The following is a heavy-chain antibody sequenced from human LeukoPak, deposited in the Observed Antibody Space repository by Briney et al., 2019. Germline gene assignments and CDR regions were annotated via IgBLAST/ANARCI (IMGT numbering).Heavy chain of an antibody. CDR3: AKSIMIVVAPDY. CDR2: ISGSGGST. D-gene: IGHD3-22*01. CDR1: ESPFTTYP. Sequence: GGSLNPSCQASESPFTTYPMSWVRKPPGKGLKWVSAISGSGGSTYYADSVKGRFTISRDNSKNTLYLQMNSLRAEDTAVYYCAKSIMIVVAPDYWGQGTLVTVSS. J-gene: IGHJ4*02. V-gene: IGHV3-23*01.